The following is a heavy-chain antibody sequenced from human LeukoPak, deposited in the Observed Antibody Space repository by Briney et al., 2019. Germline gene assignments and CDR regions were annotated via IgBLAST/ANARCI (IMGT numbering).Heavy chain of an antibody. CDR3: ARGKVVVVPEAFDI. CDR2: ISSSSSYI. V-gene: IGHV3-21*01. Sequence: GGSLRLSCAASGFTFSSYSMNWVRQAPGKGLEWVSSISSSSSYIYYADSVKGRFTISRDNAKNSLYLQMNSLRAEDTAVYYCARGKVVVVPEAFDIWGQGTMVTVSS. CDR1: GFTFSSYS. D-gene: IGHD2-2*01. J-gene: IGHJ3*02.